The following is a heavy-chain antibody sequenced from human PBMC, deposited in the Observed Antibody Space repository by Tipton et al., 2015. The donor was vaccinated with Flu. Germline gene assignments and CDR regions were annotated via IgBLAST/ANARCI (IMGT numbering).Heavy chain of an antibody. CDR3: LISGGY. D-gene: IGHD3/OR15-3a*01. Sequence: SLRLSCAASGFTFSTKWMYWVRQAPGKGLEWVASMNLDGGTIYFVDSVRGRFTITRDNVKTSLYLHMNSLRVEDTAIYYCLISGGYWGQGTLVTVSS. J-gene: IGHJ4*02. V-gene: IGHV3-7*01. CDR1: GFTFSTKW. CDR2: MNLDGGTI.